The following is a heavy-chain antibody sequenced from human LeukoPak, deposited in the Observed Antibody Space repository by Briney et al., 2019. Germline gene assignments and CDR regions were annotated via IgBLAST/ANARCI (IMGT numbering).Heavy chain of an antibody. Sequence: GGSLRLSCAASGFTFSTYWMAWVRQAPGKGLEWVANIKGDESAKHQADSVKGRFTIFRDNAQRSVYLQMSSLRGEDAAVYYCARDVGGSLDYWGQGTLVTVSS. CDR2: IKGDESAK. CDR1: GFTFSTYW. J-gene: IGHJ4*02. V-gene: IGHV3-7*01. CDR3: ARDVGGSLDY. D-gene: IGHD1-26*01.